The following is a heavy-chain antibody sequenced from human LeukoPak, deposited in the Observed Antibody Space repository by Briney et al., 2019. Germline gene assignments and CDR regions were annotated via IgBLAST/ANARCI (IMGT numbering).Heavy chain of an antibody. D-gene: IGHD3-22*01. J-gene: IGHJ3*02. CDR2: IHYSGRT. V-gene: IGHV4-59*11. CDR1: GGSISRHF. CDR3: ARLLDNDSSGDPDTFDM. Sequence: SETLSLTCSVSGGSISRHFWSWIRQPPGKGLDWIAFIHYSGRTKYNPSLQSRVTISIDTSENNFSLKLTSVTAVDTAVYYCARLLDNDSSGDPDTFDMWGQGTVVSVSS.